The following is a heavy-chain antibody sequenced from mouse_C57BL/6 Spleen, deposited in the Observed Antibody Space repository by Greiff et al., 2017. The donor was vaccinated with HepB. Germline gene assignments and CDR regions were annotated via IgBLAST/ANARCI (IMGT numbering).Heavy chain of an antibody. Sequence: QVQLQQPGAELVKPGASVKLYCKASGYTFTSYWMQWVKQRPGQGLEWIGEIDPSDSYTNYNQKFKGKATLTVDTSSSTAYMQLSSLTSEDSAVYYCARELGDYWGQGTTLTVSS. J-gene: IGHJ2*01. D-gene: IGHD4-1*01. CDR1: GYTFTSYW. CDR3: ARELGDY. V-gene: IGHV1-50*01. CDR2: IDPSDSYT.